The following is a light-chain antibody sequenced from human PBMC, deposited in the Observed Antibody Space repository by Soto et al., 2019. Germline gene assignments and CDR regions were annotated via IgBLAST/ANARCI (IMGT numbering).Light chain of an antibody. J-gene: IGKJ2*01. CDR3: QQYGSSPPYT. V-gene: IGKV3-20*01. CDR1: QSVSSSY. Sequence: EIVLTQSPGTLSLSSGERATLSCRASQSVSSSYLAWYQQKPGQAPRLLIYGASSRATGIPDRFSGSGSGTDFTLTISRLEPEDFAVYYCQQYGSSPPYTFGQGTKVDI. CDR2: GAS.